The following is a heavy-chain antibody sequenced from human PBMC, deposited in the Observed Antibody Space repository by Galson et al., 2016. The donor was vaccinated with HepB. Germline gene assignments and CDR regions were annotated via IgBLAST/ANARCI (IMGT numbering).Heavy chain of an antibody. J-gene: IGHJ4*02. CDR3: AKERLVRRIFDH. Sequence: SLRLSCAASGFVFSNFGLSWVRQAPGQGLEWVASISTRRTTYYSDSVQGRFTISRDNSNNTLYLQMKGLRAEDTAIYYCAKERLVRRIFDHWGQGTLLTVSS. V-gene: IGHV3-23*01. CDR2: ISTRRTT. D-gene: IGHD1-1*01. CDR1: GFVFSNFG.